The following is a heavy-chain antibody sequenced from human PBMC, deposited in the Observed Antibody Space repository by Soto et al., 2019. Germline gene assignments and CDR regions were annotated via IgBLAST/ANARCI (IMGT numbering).Heavy chain of an antibody. CDR2: IYYSGSI. Sequence: SETLSLTCSVSGGSISSSSYYWGWIRQPPGKGLEWIGSIYYSGSIYYNPSLKSRVTISVDTSKNQFSLKLSSVTAADTAVYYCAGTSGYCSGGSCPKVVDYWGQGTLVTVSS. CDR3: AGTSGYCSGGSCPKVVDY. V-gene: IGHV4-39*07. CDR1: GGSISSSSYY. D-gene: IGHD2-15*01. J-gene: IGHJ4*02.